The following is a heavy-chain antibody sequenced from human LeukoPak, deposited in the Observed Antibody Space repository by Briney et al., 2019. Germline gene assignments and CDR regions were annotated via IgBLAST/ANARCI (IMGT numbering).Heavy chain of an antibody. CDR3: ARGLGDSSGYYLLEAWFDP. CDR1: GGTFSSYA. J-gene: IGHJ5*02. D-gene: IGHD3-22*01. V-gene: IGHV1-69*13. CDR2: IIPIFGTA. Sequence: ASVKVSCKASGGTFSSYAISWVRQAPGQGLEWMGGIIPIFGTANYAQKFQGRVTITADESTSTAYMELSSLRSDDTAVYHCARGLGDSSGYYLLEAWFDPWGQGTLVTVSS.